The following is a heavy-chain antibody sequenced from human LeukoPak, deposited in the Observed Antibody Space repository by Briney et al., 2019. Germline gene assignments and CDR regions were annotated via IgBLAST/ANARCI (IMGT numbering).Heavy chain of an antibody. Sequence: GGSLRLSCAASGFTFSSYAMSWVRQAPGKGLEWVSGISGSGGSTYYADSVKGRFTISRDNSRNTLYLQMNSLRAEDTALYYCAKDRYNTAMVSFDYWGQGTLVTVSS. CDR3: AKDRYNTAMVSFDY. D-gene: IGHD5-18*01. CDR2: ISGSGGST. V-gene: IGHV3-23*01. J-gene: IGHJ4*02. CDR1: GFTFSSYA.